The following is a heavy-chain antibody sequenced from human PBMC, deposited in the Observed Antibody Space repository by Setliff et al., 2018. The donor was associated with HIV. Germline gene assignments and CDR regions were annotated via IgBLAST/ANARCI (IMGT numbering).Heavy chain of an antibody. CDR1: GASISSHY. J-gene: IGHJ6*03. CDR3: ARVPSSGWYGGHHYMDV. V-gene: IGHV4-59*11. D-gene: IGHD6-19*01. Sequence: SETLSLTCTVSGASISSHYWTWIRQPPGKGLEWIGNVHYTGSTNYNPSLKSRVTISGDSSKKQFSLVLSSVTAADTAVYYCARVPSSGWYGGHHYMDVWGKGATVTVSS. CDR2: VHYTGST.